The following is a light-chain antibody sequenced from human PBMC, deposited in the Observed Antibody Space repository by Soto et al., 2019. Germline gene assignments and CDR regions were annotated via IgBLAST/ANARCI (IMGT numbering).Light chain of an antibody. CDR2: DAS. J-gene: IGKJ1*01. V-gene: IGKV1-5*01. CDR1: QSISSW. Sequence: DIQTTQSPSTLSASVGDRVTITCRASQSISSWLAWYQQKPGKAPKLLIYDASSLESGVPSRFSGSGSGTEFTLTISSLQPDDFATYYCQQYNSYSLTFGQGTKVDI. CDR3: QQYNSYSLT.